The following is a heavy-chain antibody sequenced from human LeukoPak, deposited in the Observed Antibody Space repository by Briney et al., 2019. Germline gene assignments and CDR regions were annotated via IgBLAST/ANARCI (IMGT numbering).Heavy chain of an antibody. CDR1: GGSISSSNW. J-gene: IGHJ6*03. CDR2: IYHSGST. CDR3: ATGTTLYYYYMDV. Sequence: PSETLSLTCAVSGGSISSSNWWSSVRQPPGKGLEWIGEIYHSGSTNYNPSLKSRVTISVDKTKNQFSLKLRSVTAADTAVYYCATGTTLYYYYMDVWGKGTTVTVSS. D-gene: IGHD1-7*01. V-gene: IGHV4-4*02.